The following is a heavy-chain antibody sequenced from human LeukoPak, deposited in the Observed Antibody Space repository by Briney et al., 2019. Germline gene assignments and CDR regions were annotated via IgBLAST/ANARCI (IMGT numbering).Heavy chain of an antibody. CDR2: MNPNSGNT. V-gene: IGHV1-8*03. CDR3: ARAPRITMVRGVIYWFDP. Sequence: GASVKVSCKASGYTLTSYDINWVRQATGQALEWMGWMNPNSGNTGYAQKFQGRVTITRNTSISTAYMELSSLRSEDTAVYYCARAPRITMVRGVIYWFDPWGQGTLVTVSS. CDR1: GYTLTSYD. D-gene: IGHD3-10*01. J-gene: IGHJ5*02.